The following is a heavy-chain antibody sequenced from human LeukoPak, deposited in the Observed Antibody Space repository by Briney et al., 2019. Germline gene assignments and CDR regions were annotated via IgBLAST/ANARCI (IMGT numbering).Heavy chain of an antibody. CDR2: INPSGGST. V-gene: IGHV1-46*01. Sequence: ASVKVSCKASGYTFTSYYTHWVRQAPGQGLEWMGIINPSGGSTSYAQKFQGRVTMTRDTFTSTVYMELSSLRSEDTAVYYCARGPGGMATSGNYYFDYWGQGTLVTVSS. CDR1: GYTFTSYY. J-gene: IGHJ4*02. CDR3: ARGPGGMATSGNYYFDY. D-gene: IGHD5-24*01.